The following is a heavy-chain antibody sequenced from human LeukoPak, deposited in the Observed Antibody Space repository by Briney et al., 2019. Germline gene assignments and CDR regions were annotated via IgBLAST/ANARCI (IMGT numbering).Heavy chain of an antibody. CDR2: TYYRSKWYN. V-gene: IGHV6-1*01. Sequence: SQTLSLTCAISGDSVSSNSAAWNWIRQSPSRGLEWLGRTYYRSKWYNDYAVSVKSRITINPDTSKNQFSLQLNCVTPEDTAVYYCARGGCSSTSWYITYYYYGMDVWGQGTTVTVCS. CDR1: GDSVSSNSAA. J-gene: IGHJ6*02. D-gene: IGHD2-2*02. CDR3: ARGGCSSTSWYITYYYYGMDV.